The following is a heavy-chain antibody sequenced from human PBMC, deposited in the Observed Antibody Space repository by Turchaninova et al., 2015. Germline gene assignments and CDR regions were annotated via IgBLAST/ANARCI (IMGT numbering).Heavy chain of an antibody. CDR1: GGSISSSNW. D-gene: IGHD4-23*01. CDR3: ARDRWD. Sequence: QVQLQESGPGLVKPSGTLSLTCAVSGGSISSSNWWSGVRQPPGKGLAWIGEIYHRGSTNYNPSLKSRAPISVDKSQNQFSRKLSSVTAADTAVYYCARDRWDWGQGTLVTVSS. V-gene: IGHV4-4*02. CDR2: IYHRGST. J-gene: IGHJ4*02.